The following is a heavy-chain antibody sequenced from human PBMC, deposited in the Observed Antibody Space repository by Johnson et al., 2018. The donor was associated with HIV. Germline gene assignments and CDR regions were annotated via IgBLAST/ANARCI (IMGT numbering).Heavy chain of an antibody. CDR1: GFTFSSYA. Sequence: VQLVESGGGVVRPGGSLRLSCAASGFTFSSYAMSWVRQAPGKGLEWVSAISGSGGSTYYADSVKGRFTISRDNSKNTLYLQMSSLRAEDTAVYYCARVYARTPGAFDIWGQGTMVTVSS. D-gene: IGHD2-2*01. CDR3: ARVYARTPGAFDI. V-gene: IGHV3-23*04. CDR2: ISGSGGST. J-gene: IGHJ3*02.